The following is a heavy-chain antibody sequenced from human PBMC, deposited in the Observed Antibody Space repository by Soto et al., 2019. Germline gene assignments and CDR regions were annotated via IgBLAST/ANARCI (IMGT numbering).Heavy chain of an antibody. CDR2: TYYRSKWYN. J-gene: IGHJ3*02. CDR3: ARERGVLSEAFDI. D-gene: IGHD3-10*01. V-gene: IGHV6-1*01. CDR1: GDSVSNNSAA. Sequence: SQTLSLTCAISGDSVSNNSAAWNWLRQSPSRGLEWLGRTYYRSKWYNDYVVSVKSRITINPDTSKNQFSLQLNSVTPEDTAVYYCARERGVLSEAFDIWGQGTVVTVSS.